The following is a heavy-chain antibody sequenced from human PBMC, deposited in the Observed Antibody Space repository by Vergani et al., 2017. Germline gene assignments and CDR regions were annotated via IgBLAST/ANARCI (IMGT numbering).Heavy chain of an antibody. CDR3: ASDTHSGQRADR. J-gene: IGHJ5*02. Sequence: QVQLQESGPRLVTPSETLSLICSVSGYSISSGYFWGWIRQSPGKGLEWLGTIDRTGRTHLSPSLKSRLTISVDTTKNQLSLRLTSATAADTAVYYCASDTHSGQRADRWGQGILVTVTS. D-gene: IGHD6-19*01. V-gene: IGHV4-38-2*02. CDR2: IDRTGRT. CDR1: GYSISSGYF.